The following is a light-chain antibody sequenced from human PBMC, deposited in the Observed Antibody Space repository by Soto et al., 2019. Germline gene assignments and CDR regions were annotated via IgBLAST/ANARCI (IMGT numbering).Light chain of an antibody. CDR2: YNN. J-gene: IGLJ3*02. CDR3: AAWDDSLYGWV. CDR1: RSNIGSNT. V-gene: IGLV1-44*01. Sequence: QSVLTQPPSASGTPGQRVTISCSGGRSNIGSNTVNWYQQLPVTAPTLLLYYNNQRPSGVPDRFSGSKSGPSASLAISGLQSEVEVHYYCAAWDDSLYGWVFGGGTKVTVL.